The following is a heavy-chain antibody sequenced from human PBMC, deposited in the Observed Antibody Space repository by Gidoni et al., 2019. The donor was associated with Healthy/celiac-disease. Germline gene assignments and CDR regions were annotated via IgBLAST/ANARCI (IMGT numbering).Heavy chain of an antibody. D-gene: IGHD3-10*01. Sequence: QVQLAQSGDVVKKPGAAVQVSCKASGYTFTSYALHWVRQAPGQRLEWMGWINAGNGNTKYSQKFQGRVTITRDTSASTAYMELSSLRSEDTAVYYCASSGFREYDYWGQGTLVTVSS. CDR3: ASSGFREYDY. V-gene: IGHV1-3*01. CDR2: INAGNGNT. CDR1: GYTFTSYA. J-gene: IGHJ4*02.